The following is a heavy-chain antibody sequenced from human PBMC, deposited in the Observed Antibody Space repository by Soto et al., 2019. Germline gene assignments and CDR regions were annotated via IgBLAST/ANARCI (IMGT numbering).Heavy chain of an antibody. Sequence: PGGSLRLSCAASGFTFSSYWMHWVRQAPGKGLVWVSRINSDGSSTSYADSVKGRFTISRDNAKNTLYLQMNSLRAEDTAVYYCARESGAKFGAFDIWGQGTMVTVSS. D-gene: IGHD1-26*01. CDR2: INSDGSST. V-gene: IGHV3-74*01. J-gene: IGHJ3*02. CDR3: ARESGAKFGAFDI. CDR1: GFTFSSYW.